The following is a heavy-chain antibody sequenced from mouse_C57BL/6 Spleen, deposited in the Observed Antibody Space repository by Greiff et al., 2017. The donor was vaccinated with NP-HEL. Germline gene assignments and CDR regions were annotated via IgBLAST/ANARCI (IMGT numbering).Heavy chain of an antibody. V-gene: IGHV1-55*01. J-gene: IGHJ1*03. Sequence: VQLQQPGAELVKPGASVKMSCKASGYTFTSYWITWVKQRPGQGLEWIGDIYPGSGSTNYNEKFKSKATLTVDTSSSTAYMQLSSLTSEDSAVYYCARHGTPYWYFDVWGTGTTVTVSS. CDR2: IYPGSGST. D-gene: IGHD1-1*01. CDR3: ARHGTPYWYFDV. CDR1: GYTFTSYW.